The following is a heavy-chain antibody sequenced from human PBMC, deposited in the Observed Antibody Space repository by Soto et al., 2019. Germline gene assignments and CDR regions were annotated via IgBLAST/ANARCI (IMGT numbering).Heavy chain of an antibody. J-gene: IGHJ5*02. CDR3: ARDSGYDILTGHQGGGFDP. D-gene: IGHD3-9*01. V-gene: IGHV1-2*04. CDR2: INPNSGGT. CDR1: GYTFTGYY. Sequence: ASVKVSCKASGYTFTGYYMHWVRQAPGQGLEWMGWINPNSGGTNYAQKFQGWVTMTRDTSISTAYMELSRLRSDDTAVYYCARDSGYDILTGHQGGGFDPWGQGTLVTVSS.